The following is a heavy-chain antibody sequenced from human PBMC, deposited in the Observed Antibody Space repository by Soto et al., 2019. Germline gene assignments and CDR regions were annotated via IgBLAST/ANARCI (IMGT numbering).Heavy chain of an antibody. J-gene: IGHJ3*02. V-gene: IGHV5-51*01. CDR2: IYPGDSDT. D-gene: IGHD6-13*01. CDR1: GYSFTSYW. CDR3: ARRITYSSSWYTGAFDN. Sequence: GESLKISCKGSGYSFTSYWIGWVRQMPGKGLEWMGIIYPGDSDTRYSPSFQGQVTISADKSISTAYLQWSSLKASDTAIYYCARRITYSSSWYTGAFDNWGQGTMVTVSS.